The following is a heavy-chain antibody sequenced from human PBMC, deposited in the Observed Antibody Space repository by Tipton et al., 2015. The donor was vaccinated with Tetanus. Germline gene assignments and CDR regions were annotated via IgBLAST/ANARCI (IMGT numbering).Heavy chain of an antibody. CDR2: VHYSGST. V-gene: IGHV4-59*01. D-gene: IGHD1-26*01. CDR1: GGSISSYY. CDR3: ARGDGYHYYYHMDV. Sequence: TLSLTCTVSGGSISSYYWAWIRQPPGRGLEWIGYVHYSGSTNYSPSLRSRVTLSVDTSKNQFSLKLSSVTAADTAVYYCARGDGYHYYYHMDVWGRGTTVTVSS. J-gene: IGHJ6*04.